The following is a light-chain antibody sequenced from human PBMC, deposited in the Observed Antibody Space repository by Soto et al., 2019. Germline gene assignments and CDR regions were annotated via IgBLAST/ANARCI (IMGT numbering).Light chain of an antibody. V-gene: IGKV3-15*01. CDR2: GAS. CDR1: QSVSTN. Sequence: EIVMTQSPGTLSLSPGGRATLSCRASQSVSTNLAWYQQIPGQAPRLLIYGASTRATGIPARFSGSGSGTEFTLAISSLQSEDFAVYYCQHYNDWPQTFGLGTKVDIK. CDR3: QHYNDWPQT. J-gene: IGKJ1*01.